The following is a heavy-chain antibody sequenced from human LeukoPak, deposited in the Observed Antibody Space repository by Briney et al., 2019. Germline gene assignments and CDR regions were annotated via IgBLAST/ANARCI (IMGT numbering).Heavy chain of an antibody. CDR2: IGGSDTNT. CDR1: GFTFSSYA. D-gene: IGHD6-13*01. Sequence: QPGGSLRLSCSAFGFTFSSYAMSWVRQAPGKGLEWVSTIGGSDTNTYYADSVKGRFSISRDNAKNTLYLRMYSLRAEDTAVYYCAKEERVAAAGTPDYWGQGTLVTVSS. V-gene: IGHV3-23*01. CDR3: AKEERVAAAGTPDY. J-gene: IGHJ4*02.